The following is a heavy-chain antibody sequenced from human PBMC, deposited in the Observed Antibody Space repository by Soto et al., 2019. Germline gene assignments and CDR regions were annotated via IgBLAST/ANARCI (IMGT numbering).Heavy chain of an antibody. CDR1: GFTFSSYA. V-gene: IGHV3-23*01. CDR2: ISGSGGST. D-gene: IGHD3-16*02. J-gene: IGHJ4*02. Sequence: GGSLRLSCAASGFTFSSYAMSWVRQAPGKGLEWVSAISGSGGSTYYADSVKGRFTISRDNSKNTLYLQMNSLRAEDTAVYYCAKYLWGSYRHYYFDYWGQGTLVTVSS. CDR3: AKYLWGSYRHYYFDY.